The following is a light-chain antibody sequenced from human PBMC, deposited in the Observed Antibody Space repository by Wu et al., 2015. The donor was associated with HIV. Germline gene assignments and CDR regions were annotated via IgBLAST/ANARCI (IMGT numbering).Light chain of an antibody. Sequence: GDRVTITCRASQGISSALAWYQQKPGKAPKLLIYDASSLESGVPSRFSGSGSGTEFTLTISSLQPDDFATYYCQQYNSYLYTFGQGTKLEIK. CDR3: QQYNSYLYT. CDR2: DAS. CDR1: QGISSA. J-gene: IGKJ2*01. V-gene: IGKV1-13*02.